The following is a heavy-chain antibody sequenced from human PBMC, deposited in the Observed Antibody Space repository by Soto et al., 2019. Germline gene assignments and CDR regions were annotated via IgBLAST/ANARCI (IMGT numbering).Heavy chain of an antibody. V-gene: IGHV3-15*01. CDR1: GFTFSNAW. CDR2: IKSKTDGGTT. J-gene: IGHJ6*03. CDR3: TTFWYSRGPGNYYYYMDV. D-gene: IGHD3-3*01. Sequence: GESLKISCAASGFTFSNAWMSWVRQAPGKGLEWVGRIKSKTDGGTTDYAAPVKGRFTISRDDSKNTLYLQMNSLKTEDTAVYYCTTFWYSRGPGNYYYYMDVWGKGTTVTVSS.